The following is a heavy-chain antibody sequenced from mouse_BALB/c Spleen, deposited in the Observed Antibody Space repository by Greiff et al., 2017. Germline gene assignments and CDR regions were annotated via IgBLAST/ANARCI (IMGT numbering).Heavy chain of an antibody. CDR2: IWAGGST. D-gene: IGHD2-14*01. Sequence: QVQLKESGPGLVAPSQSLSITCTVSGFSLTSYGVHWVRQPPGKGLEWMGVIWAGGSTNYNSALMSRLSISKDNSKSQVFLKMNSLQTDDTAMYYCARGDEVRRAWFADWGQGTLVTVSA. V-gene: IGHV2-9*02. CDR1: GFSLTSYG. CDR3: ARGDEVRRAWFAD. J-gene: IGHJ3*01.